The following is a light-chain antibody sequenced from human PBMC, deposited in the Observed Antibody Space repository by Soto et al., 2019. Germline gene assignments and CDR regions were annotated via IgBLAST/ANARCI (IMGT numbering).Light chain of an antibody. V-gene: IGKV3-15*01. CDR3: QQYNNLPLT. CDR1: QSVSSN. Sequence: EIVMTLSPATLSVTTGERATLSCRASQSVSSNLAWYQQKPGQAPRLLIYGASSRATGIPVRFSGSGSGTEFTLTISSLQSEDFAVYYCQQYNNLPLTFGQGTLLEIK. J-gene: IGKJ5*01. CDR2: GAS.